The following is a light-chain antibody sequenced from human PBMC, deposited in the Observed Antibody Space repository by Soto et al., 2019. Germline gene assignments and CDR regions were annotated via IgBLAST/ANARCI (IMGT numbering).Light chain of an antibody. CDR2: AAS. CDR3: HKYNSLPPT. Sequence: DFPLAQSPSSLSPSVGDRVTITCRASQHIINDLAWYQQKPGKPPRLLISAASTLQSGVPSRFSASGFGTEFTLTISSLQPEDAATYYCHKYNSLPPTFGGGTKVDIK. J-gene: IGKJ4*01. V-gene: IGKV1-27*01. CDR1: QHIIND.